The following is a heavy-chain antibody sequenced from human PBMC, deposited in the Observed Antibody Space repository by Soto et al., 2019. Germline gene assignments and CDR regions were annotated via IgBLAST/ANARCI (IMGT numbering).Heavy chain of an antibody. J-gene: IGHJ2*01. D-gene: IGHD3-16*01. Sequence: QVQLQESGPGLVKPSETLSLTCTVSGGSINFYYWNWIRQPPGKGLEWIGRSYYTGTTNYYPSLESRVMISIETSKNQFSLNLQSVTPADTAVYYCARGWGKYFDFWGRGTLVTVSS. CDR3: ARGWGKYFDF. CDR2: SYYTGTT. CDR1: GGSINFYY. V-gene: IGHV4-59*13.